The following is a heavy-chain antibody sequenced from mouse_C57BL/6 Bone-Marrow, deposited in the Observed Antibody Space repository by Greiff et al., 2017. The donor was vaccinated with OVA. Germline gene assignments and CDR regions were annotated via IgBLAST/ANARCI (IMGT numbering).Heavy chain of an antibody. D-gene: IGHD3-2*02. CDR2: INPNNGGT. Sequence: EVQLQQSGPELVKPGDSVKISCKASGYTFTDYYMNWVKQSHGKSLEWIGDINPNNGGTSYNQKFKGKATLTVDKSSSTAYMELRSLTSEDSAVYYCARRQLRLFYAMDYWGQGTSVTVSS. CDR1: GYTFTDYY. J-gene: IGHJ4*01. V-gene: IGHV1-26*01. CDR3: ARRQLRLFYAMDY.